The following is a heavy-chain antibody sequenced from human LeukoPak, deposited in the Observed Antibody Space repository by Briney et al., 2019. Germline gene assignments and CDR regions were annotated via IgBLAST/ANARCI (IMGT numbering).Heavy chain of an antibody. Sequence: GGSLRLSCAASGLTFSSYWMHWVRQAPGKGLVWVSRINSDGSSTSYADSVKGRFTISRDNAKNTLYLQMNSLRAEDTAVYYCARGYDFWSGYYGWYFDYWGQGTLVTVSS. J-gene: IGHJ4*02. V-gene: IGHV3-74*01. CDR1: GLTFSSYW. CDR2: INSDGSST. D-gene: IGHD3-3*01. CDR3: ARGYDFWSGYYGWYFDY.